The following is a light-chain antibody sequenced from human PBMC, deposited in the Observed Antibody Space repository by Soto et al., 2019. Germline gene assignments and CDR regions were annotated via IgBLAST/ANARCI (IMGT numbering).Light chain of an antibody. CDR1: LNISTF. CDR2: GAS. V-gene: IGKV1-33*01. CDR3: QQYDNFPRT. Sequence: DIQMTQSPSSLSASVGDRVTITCQASLNISTFLNWYQQKPGKAPKLLIYGASNLESGVPSGFSGSGSGTDFTFTISSLQPEDVATYYCQQYDNFPRTFGGGTKVELK. J-gene: IGKJ4*01.